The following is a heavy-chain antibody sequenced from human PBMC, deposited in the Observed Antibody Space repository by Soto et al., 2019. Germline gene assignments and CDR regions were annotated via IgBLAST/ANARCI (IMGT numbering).Heavy chain of an antibody. V-gene: IGHV4-59*01. D-gene: IGHD2-21*02. CDR2: IYYSGST. Sequence: SETLSLTCTVSGGSISSYYWSWIRQPPGKGLEWIGYIYYSGSTNYNPSLKGRVTISVDTSKSQFSLKLSFVTAADTAMYYCARWGDTARIGLPAFDVWGQGAMVTVSS. CDR3: ARWGDTARIGLPAFDV. CDR1: GGSISSYY. J-gene: IGHJ3*01.